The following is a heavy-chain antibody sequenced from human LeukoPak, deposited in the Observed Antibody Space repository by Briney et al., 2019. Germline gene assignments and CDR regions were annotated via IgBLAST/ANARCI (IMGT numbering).Heavy chain of an antibody. CDR1: GYTFTGYY. Sequence: ASVKVSCKASGYTFTGYYMHWVRQAPGQGLEWMGWINPNSGGTNYAQKLQGRVTMTTDTSTSTAYMELRSLRSDDTAVYYCARTPIEYPPLLYYYMDVWGKGTTVTVSS. J-gene: IGHJ6*03. CDR3: ARTPIEYPPLLYYYMDV. CDR2: INPNSGGT. D-gene: IGHD6-6*01. V-gene: IGHV1-2*02.